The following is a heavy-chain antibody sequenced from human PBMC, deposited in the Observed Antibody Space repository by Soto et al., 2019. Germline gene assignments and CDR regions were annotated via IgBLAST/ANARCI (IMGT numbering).Heavy chain of an antibody. V-gene: IGHV4-61*01. Sequence: PSETLSLTCSVSGGSISSGNFYWRWIRQPPGKGLEWIAYIHSGGSTDYNPSLKSRVFISRDPSKNQFSLTVRSVTAADTAMYYCARVGVFAGAYWGQGHLVTSPQ. D-gene: IGHD3-10*01. CDR3: ARVGVFAGAY. CDR1: GGSISSGNFY. J-gene: IGHJ4*02. CDR2: IHSGGST.